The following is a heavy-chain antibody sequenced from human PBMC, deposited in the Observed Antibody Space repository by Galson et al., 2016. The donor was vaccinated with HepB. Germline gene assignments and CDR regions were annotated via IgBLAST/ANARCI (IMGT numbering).Heavy chain of an antibody. CDR3: ARDILWFGELTRVYYFDY. Sequence: SLRLSCAAPGFTFSSYSMNWVRQAPGKGLEWVSSISSSSSYIHYADSVKGRFTISRDNAKNSLYLQMNSLRAEDTAVYYCARDILWFGELTRVYYFDYWGQGTLVTVSS. CDR2: ISSSSSYI. CDR1: GFTFSSYS. V-gene: IGHV3-21*01. J-gene: IGHJ4*02. D-gene: IGHD3-10*01.